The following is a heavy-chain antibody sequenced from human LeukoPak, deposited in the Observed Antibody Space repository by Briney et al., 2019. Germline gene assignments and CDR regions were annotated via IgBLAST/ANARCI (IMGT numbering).Heavy chain of an antibody. CDR2: INHSGST. D-gene: IGHD3-22*01. CDR3: ADSSGYPRKGGAFDI. CDR1: GGSISSSSYY. Sequence: SETLSLTCTVSGGSISSSSYYWGWIRQPPGKGLEWIGEINHSGSTNYNPSLKSRVTISVDTSKNQFSLKLSSVTAADTAVYYCADSSGYPRKGGAFDIWGQGTMVTVSS. V-gene: IGHV4-39*07. J-gene: IGHJ3*02.